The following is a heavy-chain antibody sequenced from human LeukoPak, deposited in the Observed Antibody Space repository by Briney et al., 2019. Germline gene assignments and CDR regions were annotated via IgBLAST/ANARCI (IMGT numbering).Heavy chain of an antibody. V-gene: IGHV3-7*05. Sequence: QPGGSLRLSCAASGFTFSSYWMSWVRQAPGKGLEWVVNIKQDGSEKYYVDSVKGRFTISRDNAKNSLYLQMNSLRAEDTAVYYCARDQRYCSSSSCPWEPFDYWGQGTLVTVSS. CDR2: IKQDGSEK. D-gene: IGHD2-2*01. CDR1: GFTFSSYW. CDR3: ARDQRYCSSSSCPWEPFDY. J-gene: IGHJ4*02.